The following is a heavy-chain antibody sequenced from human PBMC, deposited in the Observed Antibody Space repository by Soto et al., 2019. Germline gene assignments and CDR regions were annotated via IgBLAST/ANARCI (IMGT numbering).Heavy chain of an antibody. D-gene: IGHD3-16*01. Sequence: ASVKVSCKASGYSFTSYGSSWVRQAPGQGLEWMGWISAYNGNTNYAQKLQGRVTMTTDTSTSTAYMELRSLRSDDTAVYYCARLTTGGGYYYGMDVRGQGTTVTVSS. CDR3: ARLTTGGGYYYGMDV. CDR2: ISAYNGNT. J-gene: IGHJ6*02. V-gene: IGHV1-18*01. CDR1: GYSFTSYG.